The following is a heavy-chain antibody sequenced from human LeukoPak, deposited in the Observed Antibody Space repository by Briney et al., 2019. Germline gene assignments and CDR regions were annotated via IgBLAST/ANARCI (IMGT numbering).Heavy chain of an antibody. CDR1: GGSLSSYY. CDR3: AISYYDILTGYSSAFDY. J-gene: IGHJ4*02. D-gene: IGHD3-9*01. Sequence: PSETLSLTCTVSGGSLSSYYWSWIRQPPGKGLEWIGYIYYSGSTNYNPSLKSRVTISVDTSKNQFSLKLSSVTAADTAVYYCAISYYDILTGYSSAFDYWGQGTLVTVSS. V-gene: IGHV4-59*01. CDR2: IYYSGST.